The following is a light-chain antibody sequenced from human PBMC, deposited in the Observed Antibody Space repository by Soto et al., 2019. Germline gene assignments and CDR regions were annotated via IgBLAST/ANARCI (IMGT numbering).Light chain of an antibody. J-gene: IGLJ1*01. Sequence: QSALTQPASVSGSPGQSITISCTGTSGDVGGYYYVSWYHQLPGKDPKLMISEVSNRPSGVSNRFSGSQSGNTASLTISWLQAEEEANYYCSSYTTSNTPLYVFGTGTKLTVL. CDR1: SGDVGGYYY. CDR3: SSYTTSNTPLYV. CDR2: EVS. V-gene: IGLV2-14*01.